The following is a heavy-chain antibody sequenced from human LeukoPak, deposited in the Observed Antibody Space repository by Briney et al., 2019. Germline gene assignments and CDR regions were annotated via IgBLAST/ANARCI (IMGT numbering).Heavy chain of an antibody. CDR1: GGTFSSYA. Sequence: EASVKVSCKASGGTFSSYAISWVRQAPGQGLEWMGRIIPIFGTANYAQKFQGRVTTTTDESTSTAYMELSSLRSEDTAVYYCARYRPGATGSNAFDIWGQGTMVTVSS. CDR3: ARYRPGATGSNAFDI. V-gene: IGHV1-69*05. J-gene: IGHJ3*02. CDR2: IIPIFGTA. D-gene: IGHD1-26*01.